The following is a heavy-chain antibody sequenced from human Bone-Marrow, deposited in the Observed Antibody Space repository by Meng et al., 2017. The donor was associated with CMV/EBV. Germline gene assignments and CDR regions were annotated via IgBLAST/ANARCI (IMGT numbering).Heavy chain of an antibody. V-gene: IGHV3-7*01. J-gene: IGHJ6*02. D-gene: IGHD3/OR15-3a*01. CDR1: GFDFENYW. CDR2: IKQDGSEK. Sequence: GGSLRLSCAASGFDFENYWMTWVRQAPGKGLQWVANIKQDGSEKNYVDSVKGRFTISRDNAKKSLYLQMDSLRAEDTAIYYCAANDFWIGYYYYYDMDVWGQGPTVTFYS. CDR3: AANDFWIGYYYYYDMDV.